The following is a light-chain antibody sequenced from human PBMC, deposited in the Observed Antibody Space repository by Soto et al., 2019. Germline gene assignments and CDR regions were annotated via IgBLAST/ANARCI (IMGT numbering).Light chain of an antibody. Sequence: EIVLTQSPGTLSLSPGERATLSCRASQSVSDSSLAWYQRKPGQSPRLLIYGASTRATGIADRFSGSGSGTDFTLTISRLEPEDFAVYYCQHFGTSFVTFGQGTRLEIK. J-gene: IGKJ5*01. CDR3: QHFGTSFVT. CDR1: QSVSDSS. V-gene: IGKV3-20*01. CDR2: GAS.